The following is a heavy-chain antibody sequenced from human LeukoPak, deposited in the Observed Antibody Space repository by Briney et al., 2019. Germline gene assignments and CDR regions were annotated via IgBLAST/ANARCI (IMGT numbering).Heavy chain of an antibody. CDR2: IYYSGST. Sequence: SETLSLTCTVSGGSISSYYWSWIRQPPGKGLEWIGYIYYSGSTNYNPSLKSRVTISVDTSKNQFSLKLSSVTAADTAVYYCARGVTIFGGNWFDPWGQGTWSPSPQ. CDR1: GGSISSYY. J-gene: IGHJ5*02. D-gene: IGHD3-3*01. CDR3: ARGVTIFGGNWFDP. V-gene: IGHV4-59*01.